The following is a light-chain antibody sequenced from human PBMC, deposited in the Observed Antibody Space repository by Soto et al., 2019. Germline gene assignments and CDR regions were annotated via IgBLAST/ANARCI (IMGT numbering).Light chain of an antibody. Sequence: DLQMTQSPSSLSASVGDRVTITCRASQDIRHDLRWYQQKPGEAPKRLIYTTSTLERTVPSRFSGSGSGTEFTLTISSLQPEDFATYFCLQDYTYPLTFGGGTKVEIK. CDR1: QDIRHD. V-gene: IGKV1-17*01. CDR3: LQDYTYPLT. J-gene: IGKJ4*01. CDR2: TTS.